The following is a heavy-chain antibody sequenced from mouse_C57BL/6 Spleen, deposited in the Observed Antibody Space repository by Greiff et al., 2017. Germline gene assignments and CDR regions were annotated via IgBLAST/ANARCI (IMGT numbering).Heavy chain of an antibody. Sequence: VNVVESGPGLVAPSQSLSITCTVSGFSLTSYGVSWVRQPPGKGLEWLGVIGGDGRTNYHSAPISRLSIIKDNSKTHVCLKLNSLQTDDTAAYYGDKPGRSSGYWYFDVWGTGTTVTVSS. D-gene: IGHD3-2*02. CDR3: DKPGRSSGYWYFDV. CDR1: GFSLTSYG. V-gene: IGHV2-3*01. J-gene: IGHJ1*03. CDR2: IGGDGRT.